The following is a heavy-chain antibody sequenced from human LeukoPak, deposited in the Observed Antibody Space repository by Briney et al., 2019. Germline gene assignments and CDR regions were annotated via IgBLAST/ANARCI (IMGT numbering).Heavy chain of an antibody. CDR1: GGSISPYY. CDR3: ARGGLRACDY. J-gene: IGHJ4*02. CDR2: IYYSGYT. V-gene: IGHV4-59*08. Sequence: SETLSLTCNVSGGSISPYYWSWIRQSPGKGLELIGYIYYSGYTNYNPSLKSRVTISLDTSKNQFSLKLSSVTAADTAMYYCARGGLRACDYWGQGTLVTVSS. D-gene: IGHD3-16*01.